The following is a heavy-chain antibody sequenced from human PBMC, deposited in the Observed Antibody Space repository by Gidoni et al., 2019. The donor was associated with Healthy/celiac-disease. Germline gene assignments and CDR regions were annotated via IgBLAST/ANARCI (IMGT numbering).Heavy chain of an antibody. V-gene: IGHV3-48*02. CDR3: ARTYYDSSGYYPDY. D-gene: IGHD3-22*01. Sequence: EVQLVESGGGFVQPGGSLRLSCAASGFPFSSYSMNWVRQAPGKGLEWVSYISSSSSTIYYADSVKGRFTISRDNAKNSLYLQMNSLRDEDTAVYYCARTYYDSSGYYPDYWGQGTLVTVSS. CDR1: GFPFSSYS. J-gene: IGHJ4*02. CDR2: ISSSSSTI.